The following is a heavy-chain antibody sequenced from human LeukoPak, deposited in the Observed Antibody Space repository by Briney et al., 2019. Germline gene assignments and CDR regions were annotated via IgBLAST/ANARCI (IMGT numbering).Heavy chain of an antibody. D-gene: IGHD3-10*01. CDR3: AKVPYSDYGSGRPPFMDV. V-gene: IGHV3-23*01. J-gene: IGHJ6*02. CDR1: GFTFSNYA. CDR2: ISNNGSDT. Sequence: GGSLRLSCAASGFTFSNYAMSWVRQAPGKGLEWVSPISNNGSDTYYADSVQGRFTISRDNSENTLYLQMNNLRAEDTAIHYCAKVPYSDYGSGRPPFMDVWGQGTTVAVSS.